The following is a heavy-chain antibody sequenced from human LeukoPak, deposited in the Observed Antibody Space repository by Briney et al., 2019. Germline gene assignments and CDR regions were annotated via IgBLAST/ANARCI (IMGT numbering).Heavy chain of an antibody. D-gene: IGHD2-2*01. CDR1: GFTVSSNY. J-gene: IGHJ5*01. Sequence: GGSLRLSCAASGFTVSSNYMSWVRQAPGKGLEWVSVIYSGGSTYYADSVKGRFTISRDNSKNTLYLQMNSLSAEDTAVYYCARIGHDLYQTFDSWGHGTLITVSS. CDR2: IYSGGST. V-gene: IGHV3-53*01. CDR3: ARIGHDLYQTFDS.